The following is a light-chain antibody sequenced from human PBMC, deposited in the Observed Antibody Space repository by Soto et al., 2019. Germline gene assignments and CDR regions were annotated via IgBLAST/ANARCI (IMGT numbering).Light chain of an antibody. V-gene: IGLV2-14*01. Sequence: QSALTQPASVSGSPGQSITISCTGTSSDVGGYNFVSWYQQHPGKAPKLMIYEVSNRPSGVSNRFSGSKSGNTASLPLSGLQAEDEADYYCSSYTSSSPLVFGTGTKVTVL. CDR1: SSDVGGYNF. CDR3: SSYTSSSPLV. J-gene: IGLJ1*01. CDR2: EVS.